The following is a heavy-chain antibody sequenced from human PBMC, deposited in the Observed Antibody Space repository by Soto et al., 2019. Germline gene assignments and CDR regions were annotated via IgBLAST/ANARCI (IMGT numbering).Heavy chain of an antibody. Sequence: EVHLVESGGGLVQTGGALRLSCAIFESTVSRDWMNWVRQAPGKGLEWVAHINQDGSEKYYVDSVKGRFTISRDNAKQSLYLQMNSLIPADTAMYYCSGGVGDAFWGQGTLVTVSS. CDR2: INQDGSEK. CDR1: ESTVSRDW. J-gene: IGHJ4*02. V-gene: IGHV3-7*04. CDR3: SGGVGDAF. D-gene: IGHD1-26*01.